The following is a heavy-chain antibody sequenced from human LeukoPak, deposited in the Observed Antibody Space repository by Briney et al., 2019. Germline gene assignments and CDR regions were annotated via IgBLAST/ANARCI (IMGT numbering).Heavy chain of an antibody. J-gene: IGHJ6*02. Sequence: SETLSLTCAVYGGSFGGYYWSWIRQPPGKGLEWIGEINHSGSTNYNPSLKSRVTISVDTSKNQFSLKLSSVTAADTAVYYCARAVTTYYYYYGMDVWGQGTTVTVPS. CDR3: ARAVTTYYYYYGMDV. CDR2: INHSGST. D-gene: IGHD1-14*01. V-gene: IGHV4-34*01. CDR1: GGSFGGYY.